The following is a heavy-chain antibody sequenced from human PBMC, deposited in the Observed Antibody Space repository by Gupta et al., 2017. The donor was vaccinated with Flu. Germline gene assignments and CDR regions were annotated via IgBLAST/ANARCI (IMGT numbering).Heavy chain of an antibody. CDR3: ACSYYDSSGYYYGKY. V-gene: IGHV3-7*01. Sequence: QAPGKGLEWVANIKQDGSEKYYVDSVKGRFTISRDNAKNSLYLQMNSLRAEDTAVYYCACSYYDSSGYYYGKYWGQGTLVTVSS. J-gene: IGHJ4*02. CDR2: IKQDGSEK. D-gene: IGHD3-22*01.